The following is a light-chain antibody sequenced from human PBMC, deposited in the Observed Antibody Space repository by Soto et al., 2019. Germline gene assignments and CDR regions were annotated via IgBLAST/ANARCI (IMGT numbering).Light chain of an antibody. CDR2: GAS. Sequence: EIVLTQSPGTLSLSPGERATLSCRASQSVSSSYLAWYQQKPGQTPRLLIYGASTRATGIPARFSGSGSGTEFTLTISSLQSEDLGVYYCQQYNNRLWTFGQGTKVDIK. V-gene: IGKV3-15*01. CDR3: QQYNNRLWT. J-gene: IGKJ1*01. CDR1: QSVSSSY.